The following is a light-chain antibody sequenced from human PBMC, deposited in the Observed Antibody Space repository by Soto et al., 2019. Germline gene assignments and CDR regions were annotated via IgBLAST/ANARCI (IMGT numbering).Light chain of an antibody. Sequence: DIQMTQSPYSVSASIGDRVTITCRASQIIGSWLAWYQQKPGIAPTLLIYAASSLQSGVPSRFSGSVSGSDFTLTITSLQAEDSATYYCQQANSFPFTFGPGTKVDIK. J-gene: IGKJ3*01. CDR2: AAS. CDR1: QIIGSW. V-gene: IGKV1-12*02. CDR3: QQANSFPFT.